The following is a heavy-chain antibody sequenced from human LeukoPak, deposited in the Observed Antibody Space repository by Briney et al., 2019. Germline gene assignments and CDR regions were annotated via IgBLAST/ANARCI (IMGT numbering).Heavy chain of an antibody. J-gene: IGHJ5*02. D-gene: IGHD5-18*01. CDR1: GFTFSSYS. V-gene: IGHV3-21*01. CDR2: ISSSSSYI. Sequence: GGSLRLSCAASGFTFSSYSMNWVRQAPGKGLEWVSSISSSSSYIYYADSVKGRFTISRDNAKNSLYLQMNSLRAEDTAVYYCARDLVGYSYGDPWGPGTLVTVSS. CDR3: ARDLVGYSYGDP.